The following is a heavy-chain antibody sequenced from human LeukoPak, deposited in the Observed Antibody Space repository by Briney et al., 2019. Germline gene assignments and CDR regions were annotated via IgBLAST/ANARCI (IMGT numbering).Heavy chain of an antibody. D-gene: IGHD3-16*01. CDR3: ARNFGGNNCELGIGY. Sequence: GASVKVSCKASGYTFTSYDINWVRQATGQGLEWMGWMNPNSGNTGYAQKFQGRVTMTRNTSISTAYMELSSPRSEDTAVYYCARNFGGNNCELGIGYWGLGTLVTVSS. CDR2: MNPNSGNT. V-gene: IGHV1-8*01. CDR1: GYTFTSYD. J-gene: IGHJ4*02.